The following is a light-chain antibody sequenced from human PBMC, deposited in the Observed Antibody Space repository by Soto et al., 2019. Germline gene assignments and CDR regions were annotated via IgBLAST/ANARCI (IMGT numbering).Light chain of an antibody. CDR2: GAS. CDR3: QQYGSSYT. CDR1: QSVSSSY. V-gene: IGKV3-20*01. J-gene: IGKJ2*01. Sequence: EIVLTQSPGTLSLSPGERVTLSCRASQSVSSSYLAWYQQKPGQAPRLLIYGASSRATGIPDGFSGSGSGTDFTLTISRLEPEDFAVYYCQQYGSSYTFGQGTKLEIK.